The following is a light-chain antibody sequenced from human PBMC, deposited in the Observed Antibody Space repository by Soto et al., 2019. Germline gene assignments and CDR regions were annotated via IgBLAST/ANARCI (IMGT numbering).Light chain of an antibody. CDR1: QSIDNW. V-gene: IGKV1-5*01. J-gene: IGKJ4*01. CDR2: DAY. Sequence: QMTQSPSTLSASVGARVTITCRASQSIDNWLAWYQQKPGKAPKLLIYDAYSLESGVPSRFSCSTSGTEVTLTISSLQPDEVATYYCQQYNSDPFTFGGVTRWIS. CDR3: QQYNSDPFT.